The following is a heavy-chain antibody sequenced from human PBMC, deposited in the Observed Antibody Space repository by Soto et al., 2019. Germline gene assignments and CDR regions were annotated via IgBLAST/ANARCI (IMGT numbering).Heavy chain of an antibody. CDR2: ISSGGST. V-gene: IGHV3-53*04. Sequence: EVQLVESGGGLVQPGGSLRLSCAASGFTVSSNYMSWVRQAPGKGLEWVSVISSGGSTYYADSVKGRFTISRHNSKNTLYLQMNSLRAEDTAVYYCARGRDCGGDCPNWFDPWGQGTQVTVSS. CDR3: ARGRDCGGDCPNWFDP. J-gene: IGHJ5*02. D-gene: IGHD2-21*02. CDR1: GFTVSSNY.